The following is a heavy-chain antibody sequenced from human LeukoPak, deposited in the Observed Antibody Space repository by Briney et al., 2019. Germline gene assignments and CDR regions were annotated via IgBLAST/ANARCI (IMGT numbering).Heavy chain of an antibody. V-gene: IGHV4-39*01. CDR2: IYYTEST. Sequence: SETLSLTCTVSGGSISSSSYYWGWLRQTPGTGLEWIGSIYYTESTYYSPSLKSRVIISVDTSKNQFFLKLYSVTAADTAVYYCARQGDRRYSSRTGHFDYWGQGMLVTVSS. D-gene: IGHD6-13*01. CDR1: GGSISSSSYY. J-gene: IGHJ4*02. CDR3: ARQGDRRYSSRTGHFDY.